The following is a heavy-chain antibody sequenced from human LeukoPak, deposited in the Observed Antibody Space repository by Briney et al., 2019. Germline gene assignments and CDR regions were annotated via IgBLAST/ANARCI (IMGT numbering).Heavy chain of an antibody. J-gene: IGHJ4*02. CDR2: MNPNSGNT. D-gene: IGHD3-3*01. V-gene: IGHV1-8*01. CDR3: ARGCYDFWSGYSPFDY. CDR1: GYTFTSYD. Sequence: ASVKVSCKASGYTFTSYDINWVRQAPGQGLEWMGWMNPNSGNTGYAQKFQGRVTMTRNTSISTAYMELSSLRSEDTAVYYCARGCYDFWSGYSPFDYWGQGTLVTVSS.